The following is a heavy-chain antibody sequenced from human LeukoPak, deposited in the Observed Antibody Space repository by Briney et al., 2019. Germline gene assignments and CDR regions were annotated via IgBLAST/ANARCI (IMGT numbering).Heavy chain of an antibody. J-gene: IGHJ3*02. CDR3: AKGWGYNFPAHAFDI. CDR2: ISYVGSNK. D-gene: IGHD5-24*01. Sequence: PGGSLRLSCAASGFTFSSYGMHWVRQAPGKGLEWVAVISYVGSNKYYADSVKGRFTISRDNSKNTLYLQMNSLRAEDTAVYYCAKGWGYNFPAHAFDIWGQGTMVTVSS. CDR1: GFTFSSYG. V-gene: IGHV3-30*18.